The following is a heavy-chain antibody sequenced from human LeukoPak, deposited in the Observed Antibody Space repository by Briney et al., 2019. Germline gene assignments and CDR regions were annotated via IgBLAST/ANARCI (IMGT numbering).Heavy chain of an antibody. D-gene: IGHD3-22*01. Sequence: SVNVSCKASGGTFSSYAISWVRQAPGQGLEWMGGIIPIFGTANYAQKFQGRVTITADESTSTAYMELSSLRSEDTAVYYCARDRTDVYYYDSSGYYSPFDYWGQGTLVTVSS. CDR3: ARDRTDVYYYDSSGYYSPFDY. J-gene: IGHJ4*02. CDR1: GGTFSSYA. V-gene: IGHV1-69*13. CDR2: IIPIFGTA.